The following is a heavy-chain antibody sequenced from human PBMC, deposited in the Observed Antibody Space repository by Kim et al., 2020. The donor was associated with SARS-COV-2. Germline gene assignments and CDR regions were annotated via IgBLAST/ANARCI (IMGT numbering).Heavy chain of an antibody. CDR3: ARDISPTHYYDSSGRGRSAFDI. D-gene: IGHD3-22*01. J-gene: IGHJ3*02. Sequence: GGSLRLSCAASGFTFSSYSMNWVRQAPGKGLEWVSSISSSSSYIYYADSVKGRFTISRDNAKNSLYLQMNSLRAEDTAVYYCARDISPTHYYDSSGRGRSAFDIWGQGTMVTVSS. CDR1: GFTFSSYS. CDR2: ISSSSSYI. V-gene: IGHV3-21*01.